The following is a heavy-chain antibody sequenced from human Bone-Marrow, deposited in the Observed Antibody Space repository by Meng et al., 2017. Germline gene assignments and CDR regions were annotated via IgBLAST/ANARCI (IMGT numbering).Heavy chain of an antibody. CDR3: ARDRGGYGDISY. Sequence: QVQLQESGPGLVKPSQTLSLTCTFSNDSIRSGDYYWSWIRQPPGKGLEWIGFIYYSGTTYYNPSLKSRVTISVDTSKNQFSLNLSSVTAADTAVYYCARDRGGYGDISYWGQGTLVTVSS. D-gene: IGHD4-17*01. J-gene: IGHJ4*02. CDR2: IYYSGTT. V-gene: IGHV4-30-4*01. CDR1: NDSIRSGDYY.